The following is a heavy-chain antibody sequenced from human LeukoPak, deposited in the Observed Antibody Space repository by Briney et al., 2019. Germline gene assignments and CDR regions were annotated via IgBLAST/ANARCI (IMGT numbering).Heavy chain of an antibody. Sequence: GGSLRLSCAASGFTFSDYYMSWIRQAPGKGLEWVSYISSSGSTIYYADSVKGRFTISRDNAKNSLYLQMNSLRAEDTAVYYCARDRYCSGGSCYWFDPWGQGTLATVSS. CDR1: GFTFSDYY. V-gene: IGHV3-11*04. D-gene: IGHD2-15*01. CDR2: ISSSGSTI. CDR3: ARDRYCSGGSCYWFDP. J-gene: IGHJ5*02.